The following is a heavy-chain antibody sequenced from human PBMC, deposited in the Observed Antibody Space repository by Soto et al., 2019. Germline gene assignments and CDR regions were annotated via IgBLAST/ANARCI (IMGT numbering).Heavy chain of an antibody. CDR1: GFTFSSYA. J-gene: IGHJ4*02. CDR2: ISGSGGST. CDR3: AKDPGLKYYYGSGSKPDY. V-gene: IGHV3-23*01. D-gene: IGHD3-10*01. Sequence: GGSLRLSCAASGFTFSSYAMSWVRQAPGKGLEWVSAISGSGGSTYYADSVKGRFTISRDNSKNTLYLQMNSLRAEDTAVYYCAKDPGLKYYYGSGSKPDYWGQGTLVTVSS.